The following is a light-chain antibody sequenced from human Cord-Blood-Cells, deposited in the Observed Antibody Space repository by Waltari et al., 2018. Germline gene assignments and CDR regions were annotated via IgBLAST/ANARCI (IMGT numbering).Light chain of an antibody. CDR1: RGSIASNY. V-gene: IGLV6-57*03. CDR3: QSYDSSNWV. Sequence: NFMLTQPHSVSESPGKTVTISCPRSRGSIASNYVQWYQQRPGSAPTTVIYEDNQRPSGVPDRFSGSIDSSSNSASLTISGLKTEDEADYYCQSYDSSNWVFGGGTKLTVL. J-gene: IGLJ3*02. CDR2: EDN.